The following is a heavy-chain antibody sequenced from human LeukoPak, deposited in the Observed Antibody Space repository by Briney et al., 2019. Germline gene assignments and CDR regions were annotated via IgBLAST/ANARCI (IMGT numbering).Heavy chain of an antibody. J-gene: IGHJ4*02. V-gene: IGHV3-23*01. CDR1: GFTFSSYA. D-gene: IGHD3-9*01. CDR3: AKLAERDILTGYYQFDY. Sequence: GGSLRLSCAASGFTFSSYAMSWVRQAPGKGLEWVSAISGSGGSSYYADSVKGRFTISRDNSKNTLYLQMNSLRAEDTAVYYCAKLAERDILTGYYQFDYWGQGTLVTVSS. CDR2: ISGSGGSS.